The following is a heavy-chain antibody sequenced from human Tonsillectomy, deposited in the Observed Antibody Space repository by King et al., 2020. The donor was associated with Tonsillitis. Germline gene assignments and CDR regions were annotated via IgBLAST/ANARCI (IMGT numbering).Heavy chain of an antibody. V-gene: IGHV1-69*04. J-gene: IGHJ4*02. CDR3: ARGGMALYYFEY. D-gene: IGHD5-24*01. Sequence: GQLVQSGAEVKKPGSSVKVSCKASGGTFSSFTLSWVRQAPGQGLEWMGRIIPILGIANYAQKFQGRVTITADRSTRTAYMELDSLRSEDTALYYCARGGMALYYFEYWGQGTLVTVSS. CDR1: GGTFSSFT. CDR2: IIPILGIA.